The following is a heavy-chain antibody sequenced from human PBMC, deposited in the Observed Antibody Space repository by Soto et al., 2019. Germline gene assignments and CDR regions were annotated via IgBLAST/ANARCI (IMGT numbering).Heavy chain of an antibody. CDR1: GGSISTYF. CDR2: IYTTGST. Sequence: GPGTPSETLSLTCTVSGGSISTYFWSWIRQPAGGGLEWIGRIYTTGSTNYNPSLKSRVTMSLDTSRNKFFLKLSFVTAAVTAVYYCAREGGYFDSSGSGVYHYHGVDVWGQGTTVTVSS. CDR3: AREGGYFDSSGSGVYHYHGVDV. V-gene: IGHV4-4*07. J-gene: IGHJ6*02. D-gene: IGHD3-22*01.